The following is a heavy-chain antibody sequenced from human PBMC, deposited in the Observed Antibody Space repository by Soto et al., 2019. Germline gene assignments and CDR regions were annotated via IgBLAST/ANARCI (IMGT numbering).Heavy chain of an antibody. CDR3: ARWSYLDY. V-gene: IGHV3-23*01. CDR2: ISGSDGKT. Sequence: GGSLRLSCAASGFSFGSYALSWVRQAPGKGLEWVSTISGSDGKTFYADSVKGRFSISRDTSQSTLYLQMNSLRADDTAMYYCARWSYLDYWGQGTRVTV. J-gene: IGHJ4*02. D-gene: IGHD3-3*01. CDR1: GFSFGSYA.